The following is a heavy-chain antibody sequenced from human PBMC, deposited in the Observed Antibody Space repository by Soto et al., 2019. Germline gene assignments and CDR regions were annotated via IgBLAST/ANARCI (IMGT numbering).Heavy chain of an antibody. V-gene: IGHV1-2*02. CDR2: INPKSGGT. Sequence: AASLKVSCTASASSFTGYYIHWVRQAPGQGLEWMGWINPKSGGTNYAQKLQGRVTMTTDTSTSTAYMELRSLRSDDTAVYYCARDYVLLWSRGPVRVPLYWGQGTLVTVSS. D-gene: IGHD3-10*01. J-gene: IGHJ4*02. CDR1: ASSFTGYY. CDR3: ARDYVLLWSRGPVRVPLY.